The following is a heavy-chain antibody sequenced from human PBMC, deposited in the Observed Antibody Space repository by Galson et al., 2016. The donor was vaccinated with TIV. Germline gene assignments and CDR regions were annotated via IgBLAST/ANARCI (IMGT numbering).Heavy chain of an antibody. CDR2: IYSGGST. D-gene: IGHD2-21*01. V-gene: IGHV3-66*02. Sequence: SLRLSCAASGFIVSGNYMTWVRQAPGKGLEWVSLIYSGGSTSYADSVKGRFTISRENSKNTVYLQMNSLRADDTAVYYCARDRRHCGNECYLYYYYGMDVWGQGTTVTVSS. CDR3: ARDRRHCGNECYLYYYYGMDV. J-gene: IGHJ6*02. CDR1: GFIVSGNY.